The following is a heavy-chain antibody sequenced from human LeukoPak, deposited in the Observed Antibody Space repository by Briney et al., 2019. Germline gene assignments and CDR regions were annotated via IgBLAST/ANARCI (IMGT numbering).Heavy chain of an antibody. D-gene: IGHD3-22*01. V-gene: IGHV1-24*01. Sequence: GASVKVSCKISGYSLTELAIHWVRQAPGKGLEWMGGSDPEDVKTSFAEKFQGRVTFTEDTSTDTAFMELSRLRSDDTAVYYCATFQAYANSGHLRPYFDCWGQGTLVTVSS. CDR2: SDPEDVKT. J-gene: IGHJ4*02. CDR1: GYSLTELA. CDR3: ATFQAYANSGHLRPYFDC.